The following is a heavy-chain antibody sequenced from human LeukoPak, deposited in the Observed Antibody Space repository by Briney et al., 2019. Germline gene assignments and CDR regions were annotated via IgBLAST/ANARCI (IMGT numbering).Heavy chain of an antibody. J-gene: IGHJ6*03. CDR3: ARGGYCSGGSCYSPGNYYYYMDV. V-gene: IGHV4-59*12. CDR1: GGSISSYY. Sequence: SETLSLTCTVSGGSISSYYWSWIRQPPGKGLEWIGYIYYSGSTNYNPSLKSRVTISVDTSKNQFSLKLSSVTAADTAVYYCARGGYCSGGSCYSPGNYYYYMDVWGKGTTVTVSS. D-gene: IGHD2-15*01. CDR2: IYYSGST.